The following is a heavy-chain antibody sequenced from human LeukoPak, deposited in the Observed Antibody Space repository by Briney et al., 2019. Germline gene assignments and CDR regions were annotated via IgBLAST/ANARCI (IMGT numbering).Heavy chain of an antibody. CDR1: GYTFTSYG. J-gene: IGHJ4*02. V-gene: IGHV7-4-1*02. D-gene: IGHD3-16*02. CDR2: IHPSTGNP. CDR3: ARAFQSLGGLSLPDF. Sequence: ASVKVSCKASGYTFTSYGISWVRQAPGQGLEWMGWIHPSTGNPTYAQGFTGRFVFSLDTSVSTTYLQIRSLKAEDTAVYYCARAFQSLGGLSLPDFWGQGTLVTVSS.